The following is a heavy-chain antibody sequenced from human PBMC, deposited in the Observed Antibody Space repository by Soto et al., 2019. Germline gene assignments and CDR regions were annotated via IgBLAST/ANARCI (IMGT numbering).Heavy chain of an antibody. V-gene: IGHV1-3*04. CDR1: GITCTTYA. CDR3: ARAISGYVT. J-gene: IGHJ5*02. D-gene: IGHD5-12*01. Sequence: QVQLVQSGAEVKKPGASVKVSCKASGITCTTYAIHWVRQAPGQGLEWMGWINTGNGNTRYSQRFLGRVSLTTDTSASTASMDLSSLTSEDTAVYYCARAISGYVTWGQGTLITVSS. CDR2: INTGNGNT.